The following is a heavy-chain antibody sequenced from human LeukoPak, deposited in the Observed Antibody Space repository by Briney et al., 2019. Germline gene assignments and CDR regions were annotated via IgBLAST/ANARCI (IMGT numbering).Heavy chain of an antibody. Sequence: GPVKVSCKASGYTFTYYGISWVRQAPGQGLEWMGWINTYNGNTNYAQKLQGRVTMTTDTSTSTAYMERRSLRSDDTAVYYCARDGVVVADLFDYWGQGTLVTVSS. D-gene: IGHD2-15*01. V-gene: IGHV1-18*01. CDR1: GYTFTYYG. J-gene: IGHJ4*02. CDR2: INTYNGNT. CDR3: ARDGVVVADLFDY.